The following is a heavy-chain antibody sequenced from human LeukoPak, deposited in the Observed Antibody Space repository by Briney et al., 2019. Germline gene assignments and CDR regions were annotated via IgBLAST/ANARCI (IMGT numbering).Heavy chain of an antibody. J-gene: IGHJ4*02. V-gene: IGHV3-23*01. CDR2: ISGSAAST. D-gene: IGHD6-19*01. CDR3: AKMPVSYSSGWSNFDY. CDR1: GFTVSSNY. Sequence: GGSLRLSCAASGFTVSSNYMSWVRQAPGKGLEWVSGISGSAASTYYAGSVKGRFTISRDNSKNTLYLQMNSLRAEDTAIYYCAKMPVSYSSGWSNFDYWGQGTLVTVSS.